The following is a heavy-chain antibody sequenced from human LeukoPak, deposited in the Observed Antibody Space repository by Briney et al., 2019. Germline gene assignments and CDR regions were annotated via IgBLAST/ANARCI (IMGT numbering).Heavy chain of an antibody. CDR2: INPSGGST. D-gene: IGHD3-9*01. J-gene: IGHJ4*02. V-gene: IGHV1-46*01. CDR3: ARGPDNDILTGLDFDY. CDR1: GYTFTSYY. Sequence: ASVEVSCKASGYTFTSYYMHWVRQAPGQGLEWMGIINPSGGSTSHAQKFQGRVTMTRDTSTSTVYMELSSLRSEDTAVYYCARGPDNDILTGLDFDYWGQGTLVTVSS.